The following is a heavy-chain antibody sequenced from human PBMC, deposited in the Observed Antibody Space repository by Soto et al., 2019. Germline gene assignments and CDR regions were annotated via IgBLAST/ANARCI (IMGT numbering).Heavy chain of an antibody. D-gene: IGHD3-10*01. CDR3: ARGFGRFNY. J-gene: IGHJ4*02. V-gene: IGHV3-48*03. Sequence: EVQLLESGGGLVQPGGSLXLXXXXXXXXXNDFEMNWVRQAPGKGPEWLAYIDGSGATKKYADSVRGRFTISRDNPNNSLFLQMSSLSAADTAIYYCARGFGRFNYWGQGTLVSVSS. CDR1: XXXXNDFE. CDR2: IDGSGATK.